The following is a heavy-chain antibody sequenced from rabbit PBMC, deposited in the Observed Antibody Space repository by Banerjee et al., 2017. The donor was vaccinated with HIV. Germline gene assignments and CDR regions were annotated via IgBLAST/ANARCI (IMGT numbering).Heavy chain of an antibody. V-gene: IGHV1S45*01. Sequence: QEQLVESGGGLVQPEGSLTLTCTASGFSFSSSYWICWVRQAPGKGLEWIACIYAGSSGTTYYASWAKGRFTISKTSSTTVTLQMTSLTAADTATYFCARDAGYAGSNLWGPGTLVTV. CDR3: ARDAGYAGSNL. J-gene: IGHJ4*01. CDR2: IYAGSSGTT. D-gene: IGHD4-2*01. CDR1: GFSFSSSYW.